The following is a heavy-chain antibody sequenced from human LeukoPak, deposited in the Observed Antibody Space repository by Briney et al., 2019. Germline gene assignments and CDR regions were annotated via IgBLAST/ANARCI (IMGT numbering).Heavy chain of an antibody. CDR3: ARGELELSIAAAGTIGDY. Sequence: GSSVKVSCKASGGTFSSYAISWVRQAPGQGLEWMGGIIPIFGTANYAQKFQGRVTITTDESTSTAYMELSSLRSEDTAVYYCARGELELSIAAAGTIGDYWGQGTLVTVPS. D-gene: IGHD6-13*01. CDR2: IIPIFGTA. J-gene: IGHJ4*02. V-gene: IGHV1-69*05. CDR1: GGTFSSYA.